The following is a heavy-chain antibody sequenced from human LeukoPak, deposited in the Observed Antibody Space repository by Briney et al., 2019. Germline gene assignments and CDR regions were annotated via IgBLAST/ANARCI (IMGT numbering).Heavy chain of an antibody. D-gene: IGHD3-10*01. CDR3: ARVWYGSSTLGWFDP. J-gene: IGHJ5*02. CDR1: GGSISSYY. Sequence: PSETLSLTCTVSGGSISSYYWSWIRQPPGKGLEWIGSVYYTGSTYYNPSLRSRVTISVDTSKNQFSLRLSSVTAADTAVFYCARVWYGSSTLGWFDPWGQGTLVTVSS. V-gene: IGHV4-59*05. CDR2: VYYTGST.